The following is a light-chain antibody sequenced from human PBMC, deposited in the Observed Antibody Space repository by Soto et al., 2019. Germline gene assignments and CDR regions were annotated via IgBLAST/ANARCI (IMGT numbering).Light chain of an antibody. CDR1: SSDVGSYNL. CDR3: CSYAVTSTYV. Sequence: QSALTQPASVSGSPGHSITISCTGPSSDVGSYNLVSWYQQHPGKAPKLMIYEVSKRPSGVSNRFSGSKSGNTASLTISGLQAEDEDDYYCCSYAVTSTYVFGTGNKVTVL. J-gene: IGLJ1*01. V-gene: IGLV2-23*02. CDR2: EVS.